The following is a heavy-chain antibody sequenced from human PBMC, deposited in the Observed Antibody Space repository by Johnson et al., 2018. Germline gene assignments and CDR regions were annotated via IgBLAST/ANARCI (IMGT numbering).Heavy chain of an antibody. CDR3: AREGTYYGGDDFNR. Sequence: EVQLVESGGGLIQPGGSLRLSCAASGFTVSSNYMSWVRQAPGKGLEWVSVIYSGGSTSYADSVKGRFTISRDNSKNSLYLKMNSLGAEDTAVYYCAREGTYYGGDDFNRGGQGTMVTVSS. J-gene: IGHJ3*01. CDR2: IYSGGST. CDR1: GFTVSSNY. V-gene: IGHV3-53*01. D-gene: IGHD4-23*01.